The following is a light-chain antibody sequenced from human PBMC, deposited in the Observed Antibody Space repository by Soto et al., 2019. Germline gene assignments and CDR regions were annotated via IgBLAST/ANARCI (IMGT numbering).Light chain of an antibody. CDR1: QSVSSSY. V-gene: IGKV3-20*01. J-gene: IGKJ1*01. CDR2: GAS. CDR3: QQYGISPRT. Sequence: EIGLTQSPGTLSLSPGERATLSCRASQSVSSSYLAWYQQKPGQAPRLLIYGASSRATGIPDRFSGSGSGTDFTLTISRLEPEDFAVYYCQQYGISPRTFCQGTKVDI.